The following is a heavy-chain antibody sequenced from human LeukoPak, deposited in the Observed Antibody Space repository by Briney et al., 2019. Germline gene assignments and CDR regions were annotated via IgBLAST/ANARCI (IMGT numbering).Heavy chain of an antibody. CDR2: IYYSGST. J-gene: IGHJ2*01. CDR3: ARALGYCSSTSCLGTRTPWYFDL. D-gene: IGHD2-2*01. V-gene: IGHV4-30-4*08. CDR1: GGSISSGDYY. Sequence: SETLSLTCTVSGGSISSGDYYWSWIRQPPGKGLEWIGYIYYSGSTYCNPSLKSRVTISVDTSKNQFSLKLSSVTAADTAVYYCARALGYCSSTSCLGTRTPWYFDLWGRGTLVTVSS.